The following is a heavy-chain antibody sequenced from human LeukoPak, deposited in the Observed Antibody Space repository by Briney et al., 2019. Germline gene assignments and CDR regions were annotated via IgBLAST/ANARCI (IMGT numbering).Heavy chain of an antibody. CDR2: ISSSSSYI. CDR1: GFTFSNYS. CDR3: ASAYDILTAYFDY. J-gene: IGHJ4*02. V-gene: IGHV3-21*01. Sequence: GGSLRLSRAASGFTFSNYSMNWVRQAPGKGLEWVSSISSSSSYIYYADSVKGRFTISRDNAKNSLYLQMNSLRAEDTALYYCASAYDILTAYFDYWGQGTLVTVSS. D-gene: IGHD3-9*01.